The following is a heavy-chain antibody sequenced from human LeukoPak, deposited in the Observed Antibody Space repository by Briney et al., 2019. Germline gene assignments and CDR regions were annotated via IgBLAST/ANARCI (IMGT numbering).Heavy chain of an antibody. D-gene: IGHD5-24*01. V-gene: IGHV4-34*01. CDR3: ARVMATITGSWFDP. Sequence: SETLSLTCAVYGGSFSGYYWSWIRQPPGKGLEWIGEINHSGSTNYNPSLKSRVTISVDTSKNQFSLKLSSVTAADTAVYYCARVMATITGSWFDPWGQGTLVTVSS. CDR1: GGSFSGYY. J-gene: IGHJ5*02. CDR2: INHSGST.